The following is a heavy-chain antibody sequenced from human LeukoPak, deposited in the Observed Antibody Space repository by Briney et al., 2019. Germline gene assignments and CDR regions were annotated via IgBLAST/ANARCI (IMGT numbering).Heavy chain of an antibody. D-gene: IGHD6-19*01. V-gene: IGHV1-46*01. Sequence: ASVKVSCKASGYTFTSYYMHWVRQAPGQGLEWMGIINPSGGSTSYAQKFQGRVTMTRDTSTSTVYMELSSLRSEDTAVYYCATKEQWLPLYYGMDVWGQGTTVTVSS. CDR3: ATKEQWLPLYYGMDV. J-gene: IGHJ6*02. CDR1: GYTFTSYY. CDR2: INPSGGST.